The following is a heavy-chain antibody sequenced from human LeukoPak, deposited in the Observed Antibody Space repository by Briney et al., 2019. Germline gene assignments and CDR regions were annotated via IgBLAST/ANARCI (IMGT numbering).Heavy chain of an antibody. CDR3: AKGPRGRAVAGTDY. CDR1: GFTFSSYG. D-gene: IGHD6-19*01. CDR2: IRYDGSNK. J-gene: IGHJ4*02. Sequence: GGSLRLSCAASGFTFSSYGMHWVRQAPGKGLEWVAFIRYDGSNKYYAGSVKGRFTISRDNSKNTLYLQMNSLRAEDTAVYYCAKGPRGRAVAGTDYWGQGTLVTVSS. V-gene: IGHV3-30*02.